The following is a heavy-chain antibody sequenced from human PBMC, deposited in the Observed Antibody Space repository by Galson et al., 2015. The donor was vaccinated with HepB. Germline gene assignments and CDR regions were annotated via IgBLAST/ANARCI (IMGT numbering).Heavy chain of an antibody. CDR1: GFTFSSYA. V-gene: IGHV3-23*01. CDR2: ISGSGGST. D-gene: IGHD3-22*01. CDR3: AKVDSSGYYSLTN. J-gene: IGHJ4*02. Sequence: SLRLSCAASGFTFSSYAMSWVRQAPGKGLEWVSAISGSGGSTYYADSVKGRFTISRDNSKNTLYLQMNSLRAEDTAVYYCAKVDSSGYYSLTNWGQGTLVTVSS.